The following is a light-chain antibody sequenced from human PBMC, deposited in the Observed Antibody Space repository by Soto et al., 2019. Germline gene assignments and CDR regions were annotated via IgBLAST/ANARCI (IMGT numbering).Light chain of an antibody. CDR2: GAS. CDR3: QQYGSSPFT. J-gene: IGKJ4*01. Sequence: EIVLTQSPGTLSLSPGERATLSCRASQSVSSSYLAWYQQKPGKAPRLLIYGASSRATGIPDRFSGSGSGTDFTLAISRLEPEDFALYYCQQYGSSPFTFGGGTKVDIK. V-gene: IGKV3-20*01. CDR1: QSVSSSY.